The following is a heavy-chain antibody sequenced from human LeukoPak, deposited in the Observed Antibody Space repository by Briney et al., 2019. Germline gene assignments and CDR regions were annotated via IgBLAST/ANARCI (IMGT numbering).Heavy chain of an antibody. D-gene: IGHD2-21*02. V-gene: IGHV3-23*01. CDR1: GFTFSTYA. Sequence: GSLRLSCAASGFTFSTYAMSWVRQAPGKGLEWVSTISGSGGSTYYADSVKGRFTISRDNSKNTLYLQMNSLRAEATAVYYCAKVGELAYCGGDCYRGFDFWGQGTLVTVS. CDR2: ISGSGGST. J-gene: IGHJ4*02. CDR3: AKVGELAYCGGDCYRGFDF.